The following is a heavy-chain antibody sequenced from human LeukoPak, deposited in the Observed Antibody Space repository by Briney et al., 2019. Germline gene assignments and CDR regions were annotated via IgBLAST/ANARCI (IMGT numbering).Heavy chain of an antibody. CDR1: GGSINCYY. Sequence: PSETLSLTCTVSGGSINCYYWSWIQQPTGKGLEWIGRICTCGSTKYNPSLKSRVTMSVDTSKNQFSLKLSSVTAADTAVYYCATSAVAGYYFDYWGQGTLVTVSS. D-gene: IGHD6-19*01. V-gene: IGHV4-4*07. CDR2: ICTCGST. J-gene: IGHJ4*02. CDR3: ATSAVAGYYFDY.